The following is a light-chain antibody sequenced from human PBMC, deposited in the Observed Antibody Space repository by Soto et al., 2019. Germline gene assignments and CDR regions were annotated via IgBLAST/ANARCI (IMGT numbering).Light chain of an antibody. Sequence: QSALTQPASVSGSPGQSITISCTGTSSDVGGYNSVSWYQQHPGKAPKLMIYDVSNRPSGVSNRFSGSKSANTASLTISGLQAEDEADYYCSSYTGSSTYVVFGGGTKLTVL. CDR1: SSDVGGYNS. CDR3: SSYTGSSTYVV. J-gene: IGLJ2*01. V-gene: IGLV2-14*01. CDR2: DVS.